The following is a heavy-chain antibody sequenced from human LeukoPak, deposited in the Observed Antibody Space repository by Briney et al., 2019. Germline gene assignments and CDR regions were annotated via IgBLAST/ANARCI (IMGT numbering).Heavy chain of an antibody. CDR1: GFTFSSYG. J-gene: IGHJ4*02. D-gene: IGHD3-10*01. V-gene: IGHV3-33*01. CDR3: AREGLLWFGELSGFDY. Sequence: GRSLRLSCAASGFTFSSYGMHWVRQAPGKGLEWVAVIWYDGSNKYYADSVKGRFTISRDNSKNTLYLQMNSLRAEDTAVYHCAREGLLWFGELSGFDYWGQGTLVTVSS. CDR2: IWYDGSNK.